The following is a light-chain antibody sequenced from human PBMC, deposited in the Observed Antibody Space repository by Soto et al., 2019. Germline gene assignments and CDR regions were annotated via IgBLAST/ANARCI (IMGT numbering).Light chain of an antibody. CDR1: QRVSSTY. CDR2: GAS. Sequence: EIVLTQSPGTLSLSPGERATLSCRASQRVSSTYLAWYQQKPGQAPRLPIYGASSRATDIPDRFSGSGSGTDFTLTISSLDPEDFAVYFCQQYGISPFTFGPGTKVDIK. J-gene: IGKJ3*01. CDR3: QQYGISPFT. V-gene: IGKV3-20*01.